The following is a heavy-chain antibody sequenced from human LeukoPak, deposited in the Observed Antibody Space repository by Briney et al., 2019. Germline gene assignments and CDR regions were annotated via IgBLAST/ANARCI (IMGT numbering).Heavy chain of an antibody. D-gene: IGHD5-12*01. V-gene: IGHV3-21*01. CDR1: GFTFSSYS. CDR3: ATGYYSGYLFDY. Sequence: ESGGSLRLSCAASGFTFSSYSMNWVRQAPGKGLEWVSSISSSSSYIYYADSVKGRFTISRDNAKNSLYLQMNSLRAEDTAVYYCATGYYSGYLFDYWGQGTLVTVSS. CDR2: ISSSSSYI. J-gene: IGHJ4*02.